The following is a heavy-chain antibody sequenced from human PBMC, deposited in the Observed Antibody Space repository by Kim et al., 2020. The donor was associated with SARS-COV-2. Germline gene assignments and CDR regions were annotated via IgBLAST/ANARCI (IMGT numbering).Heavy chain of an antibody. D-gene: IGHD2-8*01. CDR3: AKVYRGVIVLMVYAHFDY. J-gene: IGHJ4*02. Sequence: KGRFTISRDNSKNTLYLQMNSLRAEDTAVYYCAKVYRGVIVLMVYAHFDYWGQGTLVTVSS. V-gene: IGHV3-23*01.